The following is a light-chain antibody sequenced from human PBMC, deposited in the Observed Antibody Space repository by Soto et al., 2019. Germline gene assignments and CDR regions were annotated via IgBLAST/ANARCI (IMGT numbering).Light chain of an antibody. Sequence: DIQMTQSPSTLSAYVGDRVTITCRASQSISSWLAWYQQKPGKAPKLLIYDASSLESGVPSRFSGSGSGTEFTLTISSLQPDDFATYYCQQYNSYLPTFGQGTRLEIK. J-gene: IGKJ5*01. V-gene: IGKV1-5*01. CDR2: DAS. CDR1: QSISSW. CDR3: QQYNSYLPT.